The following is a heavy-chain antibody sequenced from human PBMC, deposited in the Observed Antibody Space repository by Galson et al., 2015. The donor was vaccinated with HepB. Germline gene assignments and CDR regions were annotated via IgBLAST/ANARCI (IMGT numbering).Heavy chain of an antibody. V-gene: IGHV1-69*06. CDR2: IIPIFGTA. J-gene: IGHJ4*02. D-gene: IGHD2-21*02. CDR1: GGTFSSYA. Sequence: SVKVSCKASGGTFSSYAISWVRQAPGQGLEWMGGIIPIFGTANYAQKFQGRVTITADKSTSTAYMELSSLRSEDTAVYYCASLAVGDCGGDCYSSGRGIDYWGQGTLVTVSS. CDR3: ASLAVGDCGGDCYSSGRGIDY.